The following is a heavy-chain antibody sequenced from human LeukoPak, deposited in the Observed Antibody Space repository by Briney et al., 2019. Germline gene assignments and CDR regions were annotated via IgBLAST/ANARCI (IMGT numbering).Heavy chain of an antibody. CDR1: GFTFSSYG. CDR2: IWYDGSNK. J-gene: IGHJ4*02. Sequence: GGSLRLSCAASGFTFSSYGMHWVRQAPGKGLEWVAVIWYDGSNKYYADSVKGRFTISRDNSKNTLYLQMNSLRAEDTAVYYCARGDDSGYYDYFDYWGQGALVTVSS. CDR3: ARGDDSGYYDYFDY. V-gene: IGHV3-33*01. D-gene: IGHD3-22*01.